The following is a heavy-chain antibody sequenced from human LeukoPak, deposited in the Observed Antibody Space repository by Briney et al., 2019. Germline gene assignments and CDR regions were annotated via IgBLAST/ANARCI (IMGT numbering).Heavy chain of an antibody. D-gene: IGHD3-22*01. CDR2: ISAYNGNT. CDR1: GYTFTSYY. Sequence: ASVKVSCKASGYTFTSYYMHWVRQAPGQGLEWMGWISAYNGNTNYAQKLQGRVTMTTDTSTSTAYMELRSLRSDDTAVYYCARGLAYYYDSSGYSDYWGQGTLVTVSS. CDR3: ARGLAYYYDSSGYSDY. J-gene: IGHJ4*02. V-gene: IGHV1-18*04.